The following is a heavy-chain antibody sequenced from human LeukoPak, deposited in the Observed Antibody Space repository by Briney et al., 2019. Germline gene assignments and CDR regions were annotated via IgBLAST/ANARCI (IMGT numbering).Heavy chain of an antibody. CDR2: MNPNSGNT. J-gene: IGHJ4*02. V-gene: IGHV1-8*01. Sequence: GASVQISCKASGYTFSSYDINWVRQATGQGLEWMGWMNPNSGNTGYAQKFQGRVTMTRNTSISTAYMELNSLRAEDTAVYYCAKDESECGGDCYRRLYWGQGTLVPVSS. D-gene: IGHD2-21*02. CDR3: AKDESECGGDCYRRLY. CDR1: GYTFSSYD.